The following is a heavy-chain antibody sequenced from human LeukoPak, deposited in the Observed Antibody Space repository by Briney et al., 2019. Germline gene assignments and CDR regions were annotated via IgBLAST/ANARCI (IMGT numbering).Heavy chain of an antibody. CDR2: INHSGST. J-gene: IGHJ4*02. CDR3: ARGENMLGP. CDR1: GGSFSGCY. Sequence: SETLSLTCAVYGGSFSGCYWSWIRQPPGKGLEWIGKINHSGSTNYNPSLESRVTILVDTSKNQFSLKLSSVTAADTAVYYCARGENMLGPWGQGTLVTVSS. D-gene: IGHD2/OR15-2a*01. V-gene: IGHV4-34*01.